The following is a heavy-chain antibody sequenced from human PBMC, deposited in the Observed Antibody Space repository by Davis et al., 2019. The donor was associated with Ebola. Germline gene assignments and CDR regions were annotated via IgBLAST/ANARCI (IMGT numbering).Heavy chain of an antibody. CDR1: GYIFTTYW. Sequence: GESLKISCKASGYIFTTYWIGWVRQMPGKGLEWMGIIYPGDSDTRYSPSFQGRVTISVDKSITTAYLQWRSLKASDTAMYYCARPGYYYDSSGPSVGSWGQGTLVTVSS. D-gene: IGHD3-22*01. J-gene: IGHJ4*02. CDR2: IYPGDSDT. V-gene: IGHV5-51*01. CDR3: ARPGYYYDSSGPSVGS.